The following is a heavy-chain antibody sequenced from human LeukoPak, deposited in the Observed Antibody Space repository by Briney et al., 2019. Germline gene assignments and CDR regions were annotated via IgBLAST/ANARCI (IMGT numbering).Heavy chain of an antibody. J-gene: IGHJ4*02. V-gene: IGHV3-23*01. CDR1: GFTFNNYA. CDR2: ISGDGGST. Sequence: GGTLRLSCAASGFTFNNYAMTWVRQAPGEGLEWVSSISGDGGSTWYADSVQGRFTISRDKSKNTLYLQMNSLRAEDSAVYFCATGATATTWFRFDYWGQGTLVTVSS. CDR3: ATGATATTWFRFDY. D-gene: IGHD2/OR15-2a*01.